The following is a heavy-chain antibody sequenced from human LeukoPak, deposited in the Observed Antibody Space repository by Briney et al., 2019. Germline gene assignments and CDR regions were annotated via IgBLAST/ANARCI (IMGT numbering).Heavy chain of an antibody. V-gene: IGHV3-23*01. Sequence: GGSLRLSCAASGFTFSSYAMSWVRQAPGKGLEWVSAISSSGGSTYYAGSVKGRFTISRDNSKNTLYLQMNSLRAEDTAVYYCAKSPVVVAATHYFDYWGQGTLVTVSS. D-gene: IGHD2-15*01. CDR3: AKSPVVVAATHYFDY. J-gene: IGHJ4*02. CDR2: ISSSGGST. CDR1: GFTFSSYA.